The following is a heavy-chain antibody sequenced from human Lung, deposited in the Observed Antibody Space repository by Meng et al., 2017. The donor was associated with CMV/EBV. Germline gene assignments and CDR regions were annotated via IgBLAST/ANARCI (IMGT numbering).Heavy chain of an antibody. J-gene: IGHJ4*02. CDR2: IYPGDSNA. D-gene: IGHD3-3*02. V-gene: IGHV5-51*01. CDR1: GYSFTSYW. Sequence: KVSCKGSGYSFTSYWIGWVRQMPGKGLEWMGIIYPGDSNARYSPSFQGQVTIPADKSISTAYLQWSSLKASGTAMYYWARLRDHFPDHWGQGTLVTVSS. CDR3: ARLRDHFPDH.